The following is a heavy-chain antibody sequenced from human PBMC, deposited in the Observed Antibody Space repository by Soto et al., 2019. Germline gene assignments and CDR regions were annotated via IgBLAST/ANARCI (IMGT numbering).Heavy chain of an antibody. Sequence: PGGSLRLSCAASGFTFSNAWMNWVRQAPGKGLEWVGRIKSKTDGGTTDYAAPVKGRFTISRDDSKNTLYLQMNSLKTEDTAVYYCTTDLSLITIFGVVITDYYYYGMDVSGQGTTVTVSS. J-gene: IGHJ6*02. CDR1: GFTFSNAW. D-gene: IGHD3-3*01. CDR3: TTDLSLITIFGVVITDYYYYGMDV. V-gene: IGHV3-15*07. CDR2: IKSKTDGGTT.